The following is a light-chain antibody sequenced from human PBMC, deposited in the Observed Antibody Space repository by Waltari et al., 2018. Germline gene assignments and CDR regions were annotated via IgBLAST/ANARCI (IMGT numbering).Light chain of an antibody. J-gene: IGLJ1*01. Sequence: QAALTQPRSVSGSPGQSVTISCTGTSSDIGSYNYVSWYQQHPGTAPKLMIYEVTKRPSGVSDRFSGSKSGNTASLTISGLQAEDEADYYCCSYAGSFTFIFGAGTRLTVL. CDR2: EVT. CDR3: CSYAGSFTFI. V-gene: IGLV2-11*01. CDR1: SSDIGSYNY.